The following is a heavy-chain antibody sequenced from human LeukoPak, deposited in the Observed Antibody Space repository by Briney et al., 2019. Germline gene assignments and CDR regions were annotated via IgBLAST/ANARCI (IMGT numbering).Heavy chain of an antibody. CDR1: GFTFDDYA. CDR3: AKDISPLRSRFDY. Sequence: PGGSLRLSCAASGFTFDDYAMHWVRHAPGKGLEGVSGISWNSGSIGYADSVKGRFTISRDNAKNSLYLQMNSLRAEDTALYYCAKDISPLRSRFDYWGQGTLVTVSS. J-gene: IGHJ4*02. V-gene: IGHV3-9*01. CDR2: ISWNSGSI. D-gene: IGHD4-17*01.